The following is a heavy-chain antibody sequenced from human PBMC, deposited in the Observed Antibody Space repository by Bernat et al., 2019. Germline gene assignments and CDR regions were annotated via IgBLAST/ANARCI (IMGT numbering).Heavy chain of an antibody. CDR3: ARISPSYYYYGLDV. CDR1: GFSFGTYW. J-gene: IGHJ6*02. Sequence: EVQLVESGGGLVQPGGSLRLSCVASGFSFGTYWMHWVRQLPGKGLVWVSRITRDGSSTTYADSVKGRFTIYRDNAKNTLYLQMNSLGAEDTAVYYCARISPSYYYYGLDVWGQGTTVTVSS. V-gene: IGHV3-74*01. CDR2: ITRDGSST.